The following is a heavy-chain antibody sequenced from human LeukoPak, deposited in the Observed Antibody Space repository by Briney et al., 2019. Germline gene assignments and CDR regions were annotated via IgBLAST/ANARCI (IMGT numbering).Heavy chain of an antibody. D-gene: IGHD3-22*01. CDR2: MNPNSGNT. J-gene: IGHJ4*02. V-gene: IGHV1-8*01. CDR1: GYTFTSYD. CDR3: ARVYDSSGYADY. Sequence: GASVKVSCKASGYTFTSYDINWVRQATGQGLEWMGWMNPNSGNTGYAQKFQGRVTMTRNTSISTAYMELSSLRSEDMAVYYCARVYDSSGYADYWGQGTLVTVSS.